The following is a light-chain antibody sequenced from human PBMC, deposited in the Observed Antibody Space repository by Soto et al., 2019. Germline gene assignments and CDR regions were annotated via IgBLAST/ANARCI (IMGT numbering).Light chain of an antibody. V-gene: IGKV3-20*01. CDR3: QQYGSSPFT. CDR1: QSVSSSY. J-gene: IGKJ4*01. Sequence: EIVLTQSPGTLSLSPGERATLSCRASQSVSSSYLAWYQQKPGQAPRLLTHGASIRATDIPDRFSSSVSGTDFTLTISRLEPEDFAVYYCQQYGSSPFTFGRGTKVEIK. CDR2: GAS.